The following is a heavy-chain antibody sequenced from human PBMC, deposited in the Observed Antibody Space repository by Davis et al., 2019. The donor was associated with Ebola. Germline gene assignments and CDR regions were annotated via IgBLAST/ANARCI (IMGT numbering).Heavy chain of an antibody. CDR3: ARGWLRGPFDY. CDR2: TYYNSKWNN. D-gene: IGHD3-9*01. CDR1: GDSVFGKNGA. Sequence: HSQTLSLTCAISGDSVFGKNGAWNWIRQSPSRGLEWLGRTYYNSKWNNDYAVSVKSRITINPDTSRNHFSLQLNSVTPEDTAVYYCARGWLRGPFDYWGQGTLVTVSS. J-gene: IGHJ4*02. V-gene: IGHV6-1*01.